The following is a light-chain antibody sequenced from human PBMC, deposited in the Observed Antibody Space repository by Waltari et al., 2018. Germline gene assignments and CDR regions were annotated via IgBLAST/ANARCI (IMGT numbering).Light chain of an antibody. CDR1: ESLDRR. Sequence: EIVMTQSPASLSVSPGDRATPTCRASESLDRRVAWYRQRPGQAPRPLIFGATIRAPGVPDRISGSGSGTEFTLTISSLQPEDVAVYYCQQYYVFPRTFGPGTKVTIK. CDR2: GAT. V-gene: IGKV3-15*01. CDR3: QQYYVFPRT. J-gene: IGKJ1*01.